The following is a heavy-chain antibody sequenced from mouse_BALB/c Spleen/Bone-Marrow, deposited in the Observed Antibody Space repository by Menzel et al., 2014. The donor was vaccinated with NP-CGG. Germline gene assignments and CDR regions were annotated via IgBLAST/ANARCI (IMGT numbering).Heavy chain of an antibody. V-gene: IGHV3-2*02. CDR3: ARYDYDVGYFDY. CDR2: ISYSGST. CDR1: GYSITSDYA. J-gene: IGHJ2*01. D-gene: IGHD2-4*01. Sequence: EVHLVESGPGLVKPSQFLSLTCTVTGYSITSDYAWNWIRQFPGNKLEWMGYISYSGSTSYNPSLKSRVSITRDTSKNQFFLQLNSVTTEDTATYYCARYDYDVGYFDYWGQGTTLTVSS.